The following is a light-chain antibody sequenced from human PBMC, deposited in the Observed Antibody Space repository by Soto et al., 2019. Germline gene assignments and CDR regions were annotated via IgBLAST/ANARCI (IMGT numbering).Light chain of an antibody. J-gene: IGKJ3*01. CDR2: EAS. CDR1: QSVSSY. V-gene: IGKV3-11*01. CDR3: QQYSRWPRET. Sequence: EIVLTQSPATLSLSPGDKVTLSCRASQSVSSYLSWYQQKPGQAPRLLIYEASKRATGIPARFSGSGSGTDFTLTISSLEPEDFAVYFCQQYSRWPRETFGPGTKVDTK.